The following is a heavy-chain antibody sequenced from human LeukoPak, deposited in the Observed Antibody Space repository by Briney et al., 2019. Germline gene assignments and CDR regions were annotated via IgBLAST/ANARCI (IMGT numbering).Heavy chain of an antibody. D-gene: IGHD3-9*01. Sequence: GGSPRLSCAASGFTFSTYAMSWVRQAPGKGLEWVSTISGSGGSTYYADSVKGRFTISRDNSKNTLYMQMNSLRAEDTAVYYCANLVTISGGYWGQGTLVTVSS. CDR2: ISGSGGST. CDR3: ANLVTISGGY. J-gene: IGHJ4*02. CDR1: GFTFSTYA. V-gene: IGHV3-23*01.